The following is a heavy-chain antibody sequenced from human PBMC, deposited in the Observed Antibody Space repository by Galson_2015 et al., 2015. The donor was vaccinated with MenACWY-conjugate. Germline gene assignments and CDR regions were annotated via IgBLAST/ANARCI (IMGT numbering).Heavy chain of an antibody. CDR2: ISGSGANT. CDR3: AKTQKLIYFYYGMDV. D-gene: IGHD6-6*01. V-gene: IGHV3-23*01. J-gene: IGHJ6*02. CDR1: GFTFSNYG. Sequence: SLRLSCAASGFTFSNYGMHWVRLAPGTGLEWISAISGSGANTYYAGSVKGRFTISRVNSKDTVYLQLNSLRAEDTAVYYCAKTQKLIYFYYGMDVWGQGTTVTVSS.